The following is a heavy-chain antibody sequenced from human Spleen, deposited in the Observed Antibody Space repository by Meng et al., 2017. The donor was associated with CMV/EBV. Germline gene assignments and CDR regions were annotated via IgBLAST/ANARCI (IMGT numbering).Heavy chain of an antibody. CDR1: GGTFSSYA. D-gene: IGHD2-2*01. V-gene: IGHV1-69*10. CDR3: ARDPGCDDPSCYGIGWDL. Sequence: SVKVSCKASGGTFSSYAISWVRQAPGQGLEWMGGIIPILGTANYAQKFQGRVTLTRDTSINTAYMELSRLRHDDTAVYYCARDPGCDDPSCYGIGWDLWGQGTLVTVSS. J-gene: IGHJ5*02. CDR2: IIPILGTA.